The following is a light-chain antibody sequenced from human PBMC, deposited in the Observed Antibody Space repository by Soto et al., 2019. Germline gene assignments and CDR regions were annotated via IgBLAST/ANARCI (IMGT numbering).Light chain of an antibody. V-gene: IGKV1-39*01. Sequence: DIQMTQSPSSLSASVGDRVTITCRASQSISNYLNWYQQKPGKAPKLLIYAASSMQSRVPSRFIGSGSETDFTLTISSLQPDDSATYYCQQSFSPLWTFGQGNKVEV. CDR3: QQSFSPLWT. CDR2: AAS. CDR1: QSISNY. J-gene: IGKJ1*01.